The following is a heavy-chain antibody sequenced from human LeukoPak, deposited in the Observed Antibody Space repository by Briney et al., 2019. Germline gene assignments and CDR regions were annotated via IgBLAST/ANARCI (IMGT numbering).Heavy chain of an antibody. J-gene: IGHJ4*02. CDR3: ARRDRYSSGSD. CDR2: IIPILGIA. D-gene: IGHD6-19*01. V-gene: IGHV1-69*04. Sequence: GASVKVSCKASGGTFSSYAISWVRQAPGQGLEWMGRIIPILGIANYAQKFQGRVTITADKSTSTAYMELSSLRSEDTAVYYCARRDRYSSGSDWGQGTLVTVSS. CDR1: GGTFSSYA.